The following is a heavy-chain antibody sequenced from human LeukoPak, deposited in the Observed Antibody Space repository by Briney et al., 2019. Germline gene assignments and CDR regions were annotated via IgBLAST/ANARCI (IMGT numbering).Heavy chain of an antibody. CDR1: GGSISSYY. D-gene: IGHD3-3*01. J-gene: IGHJ4*02. V-gene: IGHV4-59*08. Sequence: KPSETLSLTCTVSGGSISSYYWSWIRQPPGKGLEWIGYIYYSGSTNYNPSLKGRVTISVDTSKNQFSLKLSSVTAADTAVYYCARHFGIDFDYWGQGTLVTVSS. CDR3: ARHFGIDFDY. CDR2: IYYSGST.